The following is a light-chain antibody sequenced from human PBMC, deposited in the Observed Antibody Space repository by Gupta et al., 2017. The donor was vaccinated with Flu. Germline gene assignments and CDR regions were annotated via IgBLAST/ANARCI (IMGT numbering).Light chain of an antibody. J-gene: IGKJ4*01. CDR3: QQRASWPLT. V-gene: IGKV3-11*01. CDR1: QSVDGH. Sequence: GERATLSCRASQSVDGHFAWYQQKPGQAPRLVIYDVSNRATGIPASFSGSGSGTDFTLTISSLEPEDFAVYYCQQRASWPLTFGGGTNVEIK. CDR2: DVS.